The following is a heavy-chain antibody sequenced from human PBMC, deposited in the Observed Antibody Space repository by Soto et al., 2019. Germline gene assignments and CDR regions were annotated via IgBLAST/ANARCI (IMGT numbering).Heavy chain of an antibody. V-gene: IGHV1-69*12. Sequence: QVQLVQSGAEVKKPGSSVKVSCKASGGTFSSYAISWVRQAPGQGLEWMGGIIPIFGTANYAQKFQGRVXIXAXXSTSTAYMELSSLRSEDTAVYYCASGPHTPYYFDYWGQGTLVTVSS. CDR1: GGTFSSYA. CDR3: ASGPHTPYYFDY. J-gene: IGHJ4*02. CDR2: IIPIFGTA.